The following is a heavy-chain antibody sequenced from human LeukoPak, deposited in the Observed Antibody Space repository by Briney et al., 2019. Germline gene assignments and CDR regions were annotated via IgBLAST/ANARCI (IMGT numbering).Heavy chain of an antibody. CDR3: AKCSGGSCYHYGMDV. CDR2: ISYDGSNK. Sequence: GGSLRLSCAASGFTFSSYGMHWVRQAPGKGLEWVAVISYDGSNKYYADSVKGRFSISRDNSKNTLYLQMNSLRGEDTAVYYCAKCSGGSCYHYGMDVWGQGTTVTVSS. J-gene: IGHJ6*02. D-gene: IGHD2-15*01. CDR1: GFTFSSYG. V-gene: IGHV3-30*18.